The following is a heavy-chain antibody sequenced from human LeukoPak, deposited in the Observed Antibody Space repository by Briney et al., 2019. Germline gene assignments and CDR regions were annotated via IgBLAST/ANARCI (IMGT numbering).Heavy chain of an antibody. CDR2: IKQDGSEQ. Sequence: GGSLRLSCAASGFTFSSYWMSWVRQAPGKGLELVANIKQDGSEQYYVDSVKGRFPISRDNAKNSLYLQMNSLRAEDTAVYYCARTVGPLYYFDYWGQGTLVTVSS. V-gene: IGHV3-7*01. D-gene: IGHD4-23*01. CDR3: ARTVGPLYYFDY. J-gene: IGHJ4*02. CDR1: GFTFSSYW.